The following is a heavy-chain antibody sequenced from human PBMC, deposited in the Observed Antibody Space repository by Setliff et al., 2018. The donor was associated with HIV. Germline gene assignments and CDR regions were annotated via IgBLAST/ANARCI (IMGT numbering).Heavy chain of an antibody. D-gene: IGHD3-3*01. J-gene: IGHJ6*03. CDR2: INHRGNT. Sequence: SQTLSLTCAVYGESFSGYYWSWIRQPPGKGLEWIGEINHRGNTYYNPSLKRRVSMSVDTSKNQFSLNLSSMTAADTAVYYCARTHYNFNLLEYYYYYYMDVWGKGTTVTVS. CDR3: ARTHYNFNLLEYYYYYYMDV. V-gene: IGHV4-34*09. CDR1: GESFSGYY.